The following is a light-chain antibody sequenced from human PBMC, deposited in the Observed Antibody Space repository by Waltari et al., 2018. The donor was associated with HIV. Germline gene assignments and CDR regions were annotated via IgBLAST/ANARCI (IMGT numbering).Light chain of an antibody. CDR2: EGS. Sequence: QSALTQPASVSGSPGQSITISCTGTTSDIGEYTYVSWFQHHPAEAPKLRIFEGSNRPSGVSTRFSGSKSGNTASLTVSGLQPEDEADYYCSSYTNKYTWVFGGGTKLTVL. CDR3: SSYTNKYTWV. J-gene: IGLJ3*02. CDR1: TSDIGEYTY. V-gene: IGLV2-14*01.